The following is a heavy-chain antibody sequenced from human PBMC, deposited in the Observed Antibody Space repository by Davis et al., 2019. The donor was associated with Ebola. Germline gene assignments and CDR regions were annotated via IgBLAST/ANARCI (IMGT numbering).Heavy chain of an antibody. Sequence: PGGSLRLSCAASGFTFDDYAMHWVRQAPGKGLEWVSGISWNSGNIGYADSVKGRFTISRDNAKNSLYLQMNSLRAEDTALYYCAKDNYGVYYYGMDVWGKGTTVTVSS. J-gene: IGHJ6*04. D-gene: IGHD4-17*01. CDR2: ISWNSGNI. CDR1: GFTFDDYA. V-gene: IGHV3-9*01. CDR3: AKDNYGVYYYGMDV.